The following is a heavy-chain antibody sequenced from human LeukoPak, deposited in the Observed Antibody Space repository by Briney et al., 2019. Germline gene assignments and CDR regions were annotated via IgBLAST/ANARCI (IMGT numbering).Heavy chain of an antibody. CDR2: ISYDGSNK. V-gene: IGHV3-30*18. Sequence: PGGSLRLSCAASGFTFSSYGMHWVRQAPGKGLEWVAVISYDGSNKYYADSVKGRFTISRDNSKNTLYLQMNSLRAEDTAVYYCAKDLGYGSGSYFHYYYGMDVWGQGTTVTVSS. D-gene: IGHD3-10*01. CDR3: AKDLGYGSGSYFHYYYGMDV. CDR1: GFTFSSYG. J-gene: IGHJ6*02.